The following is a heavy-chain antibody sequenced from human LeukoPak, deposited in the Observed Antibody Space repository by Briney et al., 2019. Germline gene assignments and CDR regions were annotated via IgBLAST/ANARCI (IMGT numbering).Heavy chain of an antibody. Sequence: GASVKVSCKASGYTFTNYGITWVRQAPGQGLEWMGWIDSRNGHTKYGQKFQGRVIMTTDTSTSTTYMELRSLRSDDTAVYYCARGAPGFDCSSTSCYTGDYWGQGTLVTVSS. CDR3: ARGAPGFDCSSTSCYTGDY. CDR1: GYTFTNYG. V-gene: IGHV1-18*04. J-gene: IGHJ4*02. CDR2: IDSRNGHT. D-gene: IGHD2-2*02.